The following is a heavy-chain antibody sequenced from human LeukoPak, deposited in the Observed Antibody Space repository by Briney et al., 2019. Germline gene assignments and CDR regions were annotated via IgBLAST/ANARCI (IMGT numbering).Heavy chain of an antibody. CDR2: IRYDGSNK. CDR3: AKDPGAHYYGSGSYRRGSYFDY. J-gene: IGHJ4*02. V-gene: IGHV3-30*02. CDR1: GFSVSSNY. D-gene: IGHD3-10*01. Sequence: GGSLRLSCAASGFSVSSNYMSWVRQAPGKGLEWVAFIRYDGSNKYYADSVKGRFTISRDNSKNTLYLQMNSLRDEDTAVYYCAKDPGAHYYGSGSYRRGSYFDYWGQGTLVTVSS.